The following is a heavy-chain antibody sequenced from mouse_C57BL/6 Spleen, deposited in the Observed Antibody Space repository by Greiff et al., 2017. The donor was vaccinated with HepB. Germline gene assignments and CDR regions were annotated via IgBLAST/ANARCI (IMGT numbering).Heavy chain of an antibody. D-gene: IGHD1-1*01. CDR1: GFSLTSYG. CDR3: AKKGANYGSSYGDWYFDV. J-gene: IGHJ1*03. V-gene: IGHV2-3*01. Sequence: VKLMESGPGLVAPSQSLSITCTVSGFSLTSYGVSWVRQPPGKGLEWLGVIWGDGSTNYHSALISRLSISKDNSKSQVFLKLNSLQTDDTATYYCAKKGANYGSSYGDWYFDVWGTGTTVTVSS. CDR2: IWGDGST.